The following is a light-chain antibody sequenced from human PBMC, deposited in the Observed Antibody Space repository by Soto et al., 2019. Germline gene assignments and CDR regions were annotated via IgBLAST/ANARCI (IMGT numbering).Light chain of an antibody. CDR1: QTISSW. CDR3: QQYGSIPWT. V-gene: IGKV1-5*03. CDR2: KAS. J-gene: IGKJ1*01. Sequence: DIQMTQSPSTLSGSVGDRVTITCRASQTISSWLAWYQQKPGKAPKLLIYKASTLKSGVPSRFSGSGSGTEFTLTISSLQPDDFAVYYCQQYGSIPWTFGQGTKVEIK.